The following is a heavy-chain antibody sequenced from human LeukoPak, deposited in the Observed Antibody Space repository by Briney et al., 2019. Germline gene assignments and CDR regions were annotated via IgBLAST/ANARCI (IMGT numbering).Heavy chain of an antibody. D-gene: IGHD6-13*01. J-gene: IGHJ4*02. Sequence: SETLSLTCTVSGYSISSGYYWGWIRQPPGKGLEWIGSIYHSGSTNYNPSLKSRVTISVDTSKNQFSLKLSSVTAADTAVYYCASGRIAAAGTAPEVDYWGQGTLVTVSS. CDR1: GYSISSGYY. CDR3: ASGRIAAAGTAPEVDY. V-gene: IGHV4-38-2*02. CDR2: IYHSGST.